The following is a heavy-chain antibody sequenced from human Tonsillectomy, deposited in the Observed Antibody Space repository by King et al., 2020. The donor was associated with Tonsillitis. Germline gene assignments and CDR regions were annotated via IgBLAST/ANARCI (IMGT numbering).Heavy chain of an antibody. Sequence: DVQLVESGGGLVQPGGSLRLSCAASGFTFSNYWMHWVRQAPGKGLVWVSRINSDGSATSYADSVKGRFTISRDNAKNTLYLQMISLRAEDTAVYYCARDCSSTSCYALDSFDIWGQGTMVTVSS. CDR1: GFTFSNYW. D-gene: IGHD2-2*01. V-gene: IGHV3-74*01. CDR2: INSDGSAT. J-gene: IGHJ3*02. CDR3: ARDCSSTSCYALDSFDI.